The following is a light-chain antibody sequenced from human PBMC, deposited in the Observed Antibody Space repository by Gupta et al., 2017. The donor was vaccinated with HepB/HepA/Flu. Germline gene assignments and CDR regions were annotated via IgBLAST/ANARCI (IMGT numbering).Light chain of an antibody. CDR2: GVS. CDR3: QQYCSSPWT. V-gene: IGKV3-20*01. CDR1: QSISSTN. J-gene: IGKJ1*01. Sequence: EIVLTQSPGTLSLSPGERATLSCRASQSISSTNLAWYQQMSGQAPRLLIYGVSSRGTGIPDRFSGSGSGTEFTLTISRLEPEDFAVYYCQQYCSSPWTFGQGTKVEIK.